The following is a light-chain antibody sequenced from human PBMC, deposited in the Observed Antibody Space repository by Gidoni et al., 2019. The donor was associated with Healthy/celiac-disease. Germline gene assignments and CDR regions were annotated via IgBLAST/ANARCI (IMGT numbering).Light chain of an antibody. J-gene: IGKJ1*01. V-gene: IGKV1-5*01. CDR2: DAS. CDR3: QQYNSYPWT. CDR1: QSISSW. Sequence: DIPMTQSPSTLSASVGDRVTITCRASQSISSWLAWDQQTPGKAPKLPIYDASSLESGVPSRFSGSGSWTEFTLTISSLQPDDFATYYCQQYNSYPWTFGQGTKVEIK.